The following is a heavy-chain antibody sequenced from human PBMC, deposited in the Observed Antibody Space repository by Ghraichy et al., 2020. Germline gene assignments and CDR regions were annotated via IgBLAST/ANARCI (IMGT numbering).Heavy chain of an antibody. Sequence: GGSLRLSCAASGFTFSSYAMSWVRQAPGKGLEWVSAISGSGGSTYYADSVKGRFTISRDNSKNTLYLQMNSLRAEDTAVYYCAKVGGVLRFLEWLSYFDYWGQGTLVTVSS. CDR1: GFTFSSYA. V-gene: IGHV3-23*01. D-gene: IGHD3-3*01. CDR2: ISGSGGST. J-gene: IGHJ4*02. CDR3: AKVGGVLRFLEWLSYFDY.